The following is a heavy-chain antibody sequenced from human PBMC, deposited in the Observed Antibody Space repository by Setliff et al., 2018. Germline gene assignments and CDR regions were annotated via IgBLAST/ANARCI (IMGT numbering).Heavy chain of an antibody. V-gene: IGHV3-23*01. CDR2: ISGSADKT. J-gene: IGHJ4*02. CDR3: AREVRPSFDDY. Sequence: PGGSLRLSCEGSGFAFRNYAMSWVRQAPGKGLEWVSGISGSADKTHYADSVKGRFTVSRDNSKNTFSPQVNSLRGDDTAVYYCAREVRPSFDDYWGQGTLVTVSS. CDR1: GFAFRNYA. D-gene: IGHD1-1*01.